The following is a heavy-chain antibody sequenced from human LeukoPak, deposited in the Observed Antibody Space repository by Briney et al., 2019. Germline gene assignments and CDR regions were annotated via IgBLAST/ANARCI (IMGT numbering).Heavy chain of an antibody. D-gene: IGHD3-22*01. CDR1: GFPFNVQT. V-gene: IGHV3-7*01. CDR2: IKQDGSEK. Sequence: PGGSLRLSCAASGFPFNVQTMSWVRQAPGKGLDWVANIKQDGSEKYYVDSVKGRFTISRDNAKNSLYLQMNSLRAEDTAVYYCARRPYYYDSSGPRWYFDLWGRGTLVTVSS. CDR3: ARRPYYYDSSGPRWYFDL. J-gene: IGHJ2*01.